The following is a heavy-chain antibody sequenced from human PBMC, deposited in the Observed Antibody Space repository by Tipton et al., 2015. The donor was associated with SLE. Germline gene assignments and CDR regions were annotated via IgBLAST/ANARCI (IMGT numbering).Heavy chain of an antibody. V-gene: IGHV4-34*01. J-gene: IGHJ6*03. CDR3: AAYGPFMDGLYYYCIDG. CDR1: GGSFSGYY. Sequence: TLSLTCAVYGGSFSGYYWSWIRQPPGKGLEWIGEINHSGSTNYNPPLKSRVTISVDTPKNQFSLKLSSVTAADTAVYYCAAYGPFMDGLYYYCIDGWGTGPTVTVS. CDR2: INHSGST. D-gene: IGHD4-17*01.